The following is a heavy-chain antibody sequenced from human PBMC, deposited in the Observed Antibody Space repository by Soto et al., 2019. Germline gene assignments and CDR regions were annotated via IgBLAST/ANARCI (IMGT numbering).Heavy chain of an antibody. CDR2: IIPTFGTP. Sequence: QVQLVQSGTVVQRRGSSVKVSCQASGGTFSSHGMAWVRQAPGQGLEWMGGIIPTFGTPTYAPKFQWRVTVTADKSTNSAYMELSSLRLEDTRVYYCASGRSRQYLDFWGQGTLMTGSS. CDR1: GGTFSSHG. D-gene: IGHD3-9*01. V-gene: IGHV1-69*06. J-gene: IGHJ4*02. CDR3: ASGRSRQYLDF.